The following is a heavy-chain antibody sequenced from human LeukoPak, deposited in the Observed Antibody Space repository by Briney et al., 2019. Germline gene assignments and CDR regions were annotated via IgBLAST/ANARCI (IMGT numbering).Heavy chain of an antibody. CDR3: GRDLGGRSGL. V-gene: IGHV3-74*01. Sequence: GGSLRLSCAVSGVTFRTYWMHWVRQVPGKGLVWVSRINEDGSITNYADSVTGRFRISRDNAENTLYLQMNSLRAEDTAVYYCGRDLGGRSGLWGQGTLVIVSS. CDR2: INEDGSIT. CDR1: GVTFRTYW. D-gene: IGHD1-26*01. J-gene: IGHJ4*02.